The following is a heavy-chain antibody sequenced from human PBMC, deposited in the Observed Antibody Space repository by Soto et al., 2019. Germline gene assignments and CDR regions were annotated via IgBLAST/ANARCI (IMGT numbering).Heavy chain of an antibody. J-gene: IGHJ6*02. CDR2: ISGSSSGT. Sequence: GGSLRLSCESSGFNFGAYAMSWVRQAPGKGLEWVSGISGSSSGTYYTDSVKGRFTISRDNSKNTVYLQMNSLRGEDTAVYYCAKDRSENFWVYYYAMDVWGQGTAVTVSS. CDR3: AKDRSENFWVYYYAMDV. CDR1: GFNFGAYA. D-gene: IGHD6-19*01. V-gene: IGHV3-23*01.